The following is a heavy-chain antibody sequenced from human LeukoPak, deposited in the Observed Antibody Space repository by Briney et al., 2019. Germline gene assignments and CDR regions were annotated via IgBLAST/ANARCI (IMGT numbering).Heavy chain of an antibody. CDR1: GFTFSSYW. V-gene: IGHV3-7*01. Sequence: GGSLRLSCAASGFTFSSYWMSWVRQAPGKGLEWVANIKQDGSEKYYVDSVKGRFTISRDNAKNSLYLQMNSLRAEDTAVYYCARVGSHSGSLSLIKKNYYYYYYMDVWGKGTTVTISS. CDR2: IKQDGSEK. J-gene: IGHJ6*03. D-gene: IGHD3-10*01. CDR3: ARVGSHSGSLSLIKKNYYYYYYMDV.